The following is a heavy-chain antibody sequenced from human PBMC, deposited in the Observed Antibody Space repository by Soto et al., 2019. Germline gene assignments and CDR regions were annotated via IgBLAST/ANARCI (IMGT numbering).Heavy chain of an antibody. D-gene: IGHD6-13*01. V-gene: IGHV3-30*18. CDR3: AKDIRSSGWYWSATLDS. CDR2: ISYDGSNK. CDR1: GFTFSSYG. Sequence: QVQLVESGGGVVQPGRSLRLSCAASGFTFSSYGMHWVRQAPGKGLEWVAVISYDGSNKYYADSVKGRFIISRDTSKKTLYLQMNSLRAEDTAVYYCAKDIRSSGWYWSATLDSWGQGTLVTVSS. J-gene: IGHJ4*02.